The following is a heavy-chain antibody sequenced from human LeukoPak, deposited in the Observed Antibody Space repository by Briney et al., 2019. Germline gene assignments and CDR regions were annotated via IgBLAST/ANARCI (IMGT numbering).Heavy chain of an antibody. CDR3: ARDQGSGSSNGPTDY. J-gene: IGHJ4*02. D-gene: IGHD3-10*01. CDR2: IWYDGSNK. CDR1: GFTFSSYG. V-gene: IGHV3-33*08. Sequence: PGRSLRLSCAASGFTFSSYGMHWVRQAPGKGLEWVAVIWYDGSNKYYADSVKGRFTISRDNSKNTLYLQMNSPRAEDTAVYYCARDQGSGSSNGPTDYWGQGTLVTVSS.